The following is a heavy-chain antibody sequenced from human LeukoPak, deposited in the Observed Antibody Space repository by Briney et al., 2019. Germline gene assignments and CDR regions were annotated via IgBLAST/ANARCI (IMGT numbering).Heavy chain of an antibody. CDR3: AKDHYSSGWYFDY. Sequence: GGSLRLSCEASGFTFSSYSMNWLRRAPGKGLEWVAIISYDGSNKYYADSVKGRFTISRDNSKNTLYLQMNSLRAEDTAVYYCAKDHYSSGWYFDYWGQGTLVTVSS. J-gene: IGHJ4*02. V-gene: IGHV3-30*18. D-gene: IGHD6-19*01. CDR1: GFTFSSYS. CDR2: ISYDGSNK.